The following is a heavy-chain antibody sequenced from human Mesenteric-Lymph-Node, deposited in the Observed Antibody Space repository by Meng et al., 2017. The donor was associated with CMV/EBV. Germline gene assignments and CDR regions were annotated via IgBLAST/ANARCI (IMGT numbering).Heavy chain of an antibody. CDR1: EFSFSSYW. D-gene: IGHD2-8*01. CDR2: IKQDGSEK. V-gene: IGHV3-7*01. J-gene: IGHJ4*02. CDR3: ARGTIMDY. Sequence: GRSLRLSCAAFEFSFSSYWMSWVRQAPGKGLERVANIKQDGSEKYYVDSVKGRFTISRDNAKNSLYLQMNSLRAEDTAVYYCARGTIMDYWGQGTLVTVSS.